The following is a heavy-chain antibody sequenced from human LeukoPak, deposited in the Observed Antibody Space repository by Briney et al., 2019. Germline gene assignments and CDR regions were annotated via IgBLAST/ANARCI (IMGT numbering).Heavy chain of an antibody. V-gene: IGHV3-9*01. Sequence: PGGSLRLSCAASGFTFDDYAMHWVRQAPGKGLEWVSGISWSSGTIGYADSVKGRFTISRDNAKNSLYLRMNSLRAEDTALYYCATESGTYSGTCFDYWGQGNLVTVSS. J-gene: IGHJ4*02. CDR1: GFTFDDYA. CDR2: ISWSSGTI. CDR3: ATESGTYSGTCFDY. D-gene: IGHD1-26*01.